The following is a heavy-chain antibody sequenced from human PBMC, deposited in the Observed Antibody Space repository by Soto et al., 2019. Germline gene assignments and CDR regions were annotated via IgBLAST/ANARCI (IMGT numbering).Heavy chain of an antibody. CDR2: IGGSGSST. Sequence: EVQLLESGGGLVQPGGSLRLSCAASGFTFSDYAMSWVRQAPGKGLEWVSSIGGSGSSTNYADSVKGRFTISRDNSKNTLYLQMNSLRAEDTAVYYCAKGGEYRGSQYYDHWGQGILVTVSS. CDR3: AKGGEYRGSQYYDH. V-gene: IGHV3-23*01. J-gene: IGHJ4*02. D-gene: IGHD1-26*01. CDR1: GFTFSDYA.